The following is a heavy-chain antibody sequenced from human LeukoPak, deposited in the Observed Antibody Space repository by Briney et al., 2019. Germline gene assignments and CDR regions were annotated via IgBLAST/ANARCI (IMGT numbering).Heavy chain of an antibody. V-gene: IGHV4-39*07. CDR2: IYYSGST. CDR3: ARVRYDYGDPGGIFDY. D-gene: IGHD4-17*01. J-gene: IGHJ4*02. CDR1: GGSTSSHSYY. Sequence: PSETLSLTCAVSGGSTSSHSYYWGWIRQPPGKGLEWIGSIYYSGSTYNNPSLKSRVTISVDRSKNQFSLKLSSVTAADTAVYYCARVRYDYGDPGGIFDYWGQGTLVTVSS.